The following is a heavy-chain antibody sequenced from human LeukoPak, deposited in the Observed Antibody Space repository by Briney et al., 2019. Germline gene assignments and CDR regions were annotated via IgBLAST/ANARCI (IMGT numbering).Heavy chain of an antibody. Sequence: GGSLRLSCAASGFTFSSYAMHWVRQAPGKGLEYVSAISSNGGSTYYANSVKGRFTISRDNSKNTLYLQMGSLRAEDMAVYYCARDGVRGVIDYWGQGILVTVSS. CDR3: ARDGVRGVIDY. D-gene: IGHD3-10*01. V-gene: IGHV3-64*01. CDR2: ISSNGGST. J-gene: IGHJ4*02. CDR1: GFTFSSYA.